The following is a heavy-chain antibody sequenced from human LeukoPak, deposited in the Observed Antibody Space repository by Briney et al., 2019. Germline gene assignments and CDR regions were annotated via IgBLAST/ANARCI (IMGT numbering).Heavy chain of an antibody. CDR1: GYTFTGYY. J-gene: IGHJ4*02. CDR2: INPNSGGT. CDR3: ARSVVGATWVDY. Sequence: ASVKVSCKASGYTFTGYYMHWVRHAPGQGLEWMGWINPNSGGTNYAQKFQGRVTMTRDTSISTAYMELSRLRSDDTAVYYCARSVVGATWVDYWGQGTLVTVSS. D-gene: IGHD1-26*01. V-gene: IGHV1-2*02.